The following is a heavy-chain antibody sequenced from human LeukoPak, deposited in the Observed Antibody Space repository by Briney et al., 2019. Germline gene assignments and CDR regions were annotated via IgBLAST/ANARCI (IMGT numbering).Heavy chain of an antibody. V-gene: IGHV3-7*01. D-gene: IGHD5-24*01. CDR1: GFAVSSNH. J-gene: IGHJ4*02. Sequence: GGSLRLSCAASGFAVSSNHMNWVRQVPGKGLECLANIKEDGSETYYADSVKGRFTISRDNPKNLLFLQINSLRVEDTAVYYCARETPRRGETRDGYRWGQGTLVTVSS. CDR2: IKEDGSET. CDR3: ARETPRRGETRDGYR.